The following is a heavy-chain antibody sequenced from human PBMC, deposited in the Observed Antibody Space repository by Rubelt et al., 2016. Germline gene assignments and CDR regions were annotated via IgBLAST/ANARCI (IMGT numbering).Heavy chain of an antibody. CDR2: GST. V-gene: IGHV4-34*13. Sequence: GSTNYNPSLKSRVTISVDTSKNQFSLKLSSVTAADTAVYYCARGGSTTGFDYWGQGTLVTVSS. CDR3: ARGGSTTGFDY. D-gene: IGHD4-17*01. J-gene: IGHJ4*02.